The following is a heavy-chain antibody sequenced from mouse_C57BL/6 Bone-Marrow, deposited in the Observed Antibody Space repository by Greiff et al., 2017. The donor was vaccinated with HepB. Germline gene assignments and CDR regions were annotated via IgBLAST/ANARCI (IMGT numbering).Heavy chain of an antibody. V-gene: IGHV1-20*01. CDR3: ARCRWLLRLDDYAMDY. D-gene: IGHD2-3*01. Sequence: EVQLQQSGPELVKPGDSVKISCKASGYSFTGYFMNWVMQSHGKSLEWIGRINPYNGDTFYNQKFKGKATLTVDKSSSTAHMELRSLTSEDSAVYYCARCRWLLRLDDYAMDYWGQGTSVTVSS. CDR2: INPYNGDT. J-gene: IGHJ4*01. CDR1: GYSFTGYF.